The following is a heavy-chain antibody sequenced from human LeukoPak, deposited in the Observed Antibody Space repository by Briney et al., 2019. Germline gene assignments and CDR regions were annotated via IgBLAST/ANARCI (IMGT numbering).Heavy chain of an antibody. CDR2: IRSKANSYAT. CDR1: GFTFSGSG. J-gene: IGHJ4*02. V-gene: IGHV3-73*01. D-gene: IGHD1-26*01. CDR3: TRRVGPTSPDY. Sequence: GGSLRLSCAASGFTFSGSGMHWVRQASGKGLEWVGRIRSKANSYATAYAASVKGRFTISRDDSKNTAYLQMNSLKTEDSAMYYCTRRVGPTSPDYWGQGTLVPVSS.